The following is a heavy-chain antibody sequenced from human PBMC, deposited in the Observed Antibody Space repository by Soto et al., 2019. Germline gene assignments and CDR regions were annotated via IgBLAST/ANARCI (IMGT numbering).Heavy chain of an antibody. Sequence: QVQLVQSGAEVKKPGSSVKVSCKASGGTFSSYTISWVRQAPGQGLEWMGRIIPILGIANYAQKFQGRVTITADKSTSTAYMELSSLRSEDTAVYYCAINPDPLLWFGESPSSWFDPWGQGTLVTVSS. V-gene: IGHV1-69*02. CDR2: IIPILGIA. D-gene: IGHD3-10*01. CDR1: GGTFSSYT. J-gene: IGHJ5*02. CDR3: AINPDPLLWFGESPSSWFDP.